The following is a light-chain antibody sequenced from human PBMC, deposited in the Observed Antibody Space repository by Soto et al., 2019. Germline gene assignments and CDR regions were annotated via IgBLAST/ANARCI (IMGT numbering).Light chain of an antibody. V-gene: IGKV1-33*01. J-gene: IGKJ4*01. Sequence: IQMTQSPSSLSASVGDRVTITCQASQDITNFLSWYQQKPGKAPKLPIYDASTLETGVPSRFTGSASGTDFTFTISSLQPEDIATYFCQQYNSLPLTFGGGTKVEIK. CDR2: DAS. CDR1: QDITNF. CDR3: QQYNSLPLT.